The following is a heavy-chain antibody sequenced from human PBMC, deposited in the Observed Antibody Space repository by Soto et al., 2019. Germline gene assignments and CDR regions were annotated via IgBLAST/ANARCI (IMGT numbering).Heavy chain of an antibody. D-gene: IGHD1-26*01. CDR1: GYTFTSYG. V-gene: IGHV1-18*01. CDR2: ISAYNGNT. CDR3: ARDTRRYSGSSFDY. J-gene: IGHJ4*02. Sequence: ASVKVSCKASGYTFTSYGISWVRQAPGQGLEWMGWISAYNGNTNYAQKLQGIVTMTTDTSTSTSYMELRSMRSDNTAVYYWARDTRRYSGSSFDYWGQGTLVTVSS.